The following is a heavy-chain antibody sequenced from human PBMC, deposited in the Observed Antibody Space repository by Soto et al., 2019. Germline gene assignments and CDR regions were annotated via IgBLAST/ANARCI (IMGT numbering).Heavy chain of an antibody. J-gene: IGHJ3*02. D-gene: IGHD6-19*01. CDR1: GFTFSSYD. CDR3: ARELAVAGMSGAFDI. Sequence: GGSLRLSCAASGFTFSSYDMHWVRQATGKGLEWVSAIGTAGDTYYPGSVKGRFTISRENAKNSLYLQMNSLRAGDTAVYYCARELAVAGMSGAFDIWGQGTMVTVSS. CDR2: IGTAGDT. V-gene: IGHV3-13*01.